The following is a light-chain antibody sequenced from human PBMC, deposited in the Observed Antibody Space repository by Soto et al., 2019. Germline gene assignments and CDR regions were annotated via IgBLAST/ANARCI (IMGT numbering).Light chain of an antibody. V-gene: IGKV3-15*01. CDR1: QSVNNN. Sequence: EIVMTQSPATLSVSPGERTTLSCRASQSVNNNLAWYQQKPGQAPRLLIYGASTRATGIPLRFSGSGSGTEFTLTISSLQSEDFAVYYCQQYNNWPGTFGQGTKWIS. J-gene: IGKJ1*01. CDR2: GAS. CDR3: QQYNNWPGT.